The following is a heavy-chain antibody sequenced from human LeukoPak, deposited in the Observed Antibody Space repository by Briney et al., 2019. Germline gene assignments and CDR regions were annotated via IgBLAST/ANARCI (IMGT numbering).Heavy chain of an antibody. Sequence: ASVKVSCKASGYTFTSYTVHWVRQAPGQRLEWMGWINAGNGNTRYSHEFQGRVTITRDTSATTAYMELSSLRSEDTAVYYCARGIITIFGVVITHPDYWGQGTLVTVSS. CDR3: ARGIITIFGVVITHPDY. CDR1: GYTFTSYT. D-gene: IGHD3-3*01. CDR2: INAGNGNT. J-gene: IGHJ4*02. V-gene: IGHV1-3*01.